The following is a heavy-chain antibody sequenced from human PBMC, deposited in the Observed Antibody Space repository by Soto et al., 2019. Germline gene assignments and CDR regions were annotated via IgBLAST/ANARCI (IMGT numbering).Heavy chain of an antibody. D-gene: IGHD3-10*01. CDR2: IIPIPGIA. Sequence: SVKVSCKASGYTFTSYAMNWVRQAPGQGLEWMGRIIPIPGIANYAQKFQGRVTITADKSTSTAYMELSSLRSEDTAVYYCATGRDYYGSGSPRMVDYWGQGTLVTVSS. J-gene: IGHJ4*02. CDR1: GYTFTSYA. V-gene: IGHV1-69*04. CDR3: ATGRDYYGSGSPRMVDY.